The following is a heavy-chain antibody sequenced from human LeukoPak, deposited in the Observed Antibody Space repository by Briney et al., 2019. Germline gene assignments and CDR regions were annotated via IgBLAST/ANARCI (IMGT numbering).Heavy chain of an antibody. CDR1: GGSISSSSYY. V-gene: IGHV4-39*01. J-gene: IGHJ4*02. CDR2: IYYSGST. Sequence: LGTLSLTCTVSGGSISSSSYYWGWIRQPPGEGLEWIGSIYYSGSTYYNPSLKSRVTISVDTSKNQFSLKLSSVTAADTAVYYCARHVGGPYSGYDTVQYFDYWGQGTLVTVSS. D-gene: IGHD5-12*01. CDR3: ARHVGGPYSGYDTVQYFDY.